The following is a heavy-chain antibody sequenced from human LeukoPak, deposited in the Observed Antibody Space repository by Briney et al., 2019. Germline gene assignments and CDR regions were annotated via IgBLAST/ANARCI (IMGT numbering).Heavy chain of an antibody. CDR3: ARDCTYYDFWSGYGFDY. D-gene: IGHD3-3*01. V-gene: IGHV3-23*01. CDR1: GFTSSSYA. J-gene: IGHJ4*02. Sequence: GGSLRLSCAASGFTSSSYALNWVRQAPGKGLEWVATVSGSGDRMYHADSVKGRFTISRDNSKNTIYLQMNSLRAEDTAVYYCARDCTYYDFWSGYGFDYWGQGTLVTVSS. CDR2: VSGSGDRM.